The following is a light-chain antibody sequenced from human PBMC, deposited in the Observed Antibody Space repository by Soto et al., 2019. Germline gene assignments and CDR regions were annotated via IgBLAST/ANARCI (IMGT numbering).Light chain of an antibody. CDR1: QSVSSY. CDR2: DAS. J-gene: IGKJ4*01. CDR3: QQRSNWPLLT. V-gene: IGKV3-11*01. Sequence: EIVLTQSPATLSLSPGERATLSCRASQSVSSYLAWYQQKPGQARRLLIYDASNRATGIPARFSGSGSGTDFTLTISSLEPEDFAVYYWQQRSNWPLLTFGGGTKVEIK.